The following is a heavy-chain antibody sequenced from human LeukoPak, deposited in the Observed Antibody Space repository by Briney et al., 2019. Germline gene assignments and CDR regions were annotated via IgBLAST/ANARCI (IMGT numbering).Heavy chain of an antibody. V-gene: IGHV1-8*01. Sequence: ASVKVSCKASGYTFTSYDINWVRQATGQGLEWMGWMNPNSGNTGYAQKFQGRVTMTRNTFISTAYMELSSLRSEDTAVYYCARSASRHYDSFDYWGQGTLVTVSS. CDR1: GYTFTSYD. D-gene: IGHD3-3*01. J-gene: IGHJ4*02. CDR2: MNPNSGNT. CDR3: ARSASRHYDSFDY.